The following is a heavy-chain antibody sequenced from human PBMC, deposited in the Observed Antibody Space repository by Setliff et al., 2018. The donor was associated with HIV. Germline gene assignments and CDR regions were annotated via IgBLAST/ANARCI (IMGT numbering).Heavy chain of an antibody. CDR2: IYYGGTT. D-gene: IGHD6-13*01. CDR3: ARLRAAGTVHYFDP. V-gene: IGHV4-39*01. J-gene: IGHJ5*02. CDR1: GGSIRSIDYF. Sequence: ASETLSLTCTVSGGSIRSIDYFWGWIRQPPGKGLEWLGNIGNIYYGGTTYYNPSLKGRIAISVFTSSQQLSLTLTSVTPADTAVYYCARLRAAGTVHYFDPWGQGTQVTVSS.